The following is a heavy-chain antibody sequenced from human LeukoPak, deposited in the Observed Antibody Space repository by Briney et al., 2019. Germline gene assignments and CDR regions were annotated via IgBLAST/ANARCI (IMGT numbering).Heavy chain of an antibody. D-gene: IGHD3-3*01. Sequence: SETLSLTCAVYGGSFSGYYWSWIRQPPGKGLEWIGEINHSGSTNYNPSLKSRVTISVDTSKNQFSLKLSFVTAADTAVYYCARVPHYDFWSGYSLLGIDYWGQGTLVTVSS. CDR2: INHSGST. CDR3: ARVPHYDFWSGYSLLGIDY. V-gene: IGHV4-34*01. CDR1: GGSFSGYY. J-gene: IGHJ4*02.